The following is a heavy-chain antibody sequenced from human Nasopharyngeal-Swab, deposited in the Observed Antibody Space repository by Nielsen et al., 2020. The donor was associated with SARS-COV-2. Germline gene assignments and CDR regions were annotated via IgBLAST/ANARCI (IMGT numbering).Heavy chain of an antibody. CDR2: IYPSDSDT. Sequence: GGSLRLSCKVSGYNFSKYWIGWVRQMPGKGLEWMGIIYPSDSDTRYSPSFEGQVTISADKSITTAYLQWSSLKASDTAMYYCARRYCSSTSCYYSDAFDIWGQGTMVTVSS. CDR3: ARRYCSSTSCYYSDAFDI. J-gene: IGHJ3*02. D-gene: IGHD2-2*01. V-gene: IGHV5-51*01. CDR1: GYNFSKYW.